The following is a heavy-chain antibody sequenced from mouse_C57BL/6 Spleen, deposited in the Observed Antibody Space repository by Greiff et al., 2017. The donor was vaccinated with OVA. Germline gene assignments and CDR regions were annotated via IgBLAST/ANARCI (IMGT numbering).Heavy chain of an antibody. Sequence: VQLQQSGTVLARPGASVKMSCKTSGYTFTSYWMHWVKQRPGQGLEWIGAIYPGNSDTSYNQKFKGKAKLTAVTSASTAYMELSSLTNEDSAVYYGTRDGIYYDYEVDYWGQGTTLTVSS. CDR2: IYPGNSDT. CDR3: TRDGIYYDYEVDY. D-gene: IGHD2-4*01. CDR1: GYTFTSYW. V-gene: IGHV1-5*01. J-gene: IGHJ2*01.